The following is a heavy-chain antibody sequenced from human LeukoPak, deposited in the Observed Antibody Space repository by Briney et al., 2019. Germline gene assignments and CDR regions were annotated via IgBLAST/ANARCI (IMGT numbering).Heavy chain of an antibody. CDR1: GFTFSSYA. CDR2: ISYDGSNK. J-gene: IGHJ6*04. V-gene: IGHV3-30*04. Sequence: PGGSLRLSCAASGFTFSSYAMHWVRRAPGKGLEWVAVISYDGSNKYYADSVKGRFTISRDNSKNTLYLQMNSLRAEDTAVYYCASTRSHYYYYGMDVWGKGTTVTVSS. CDR3: ASTRSHYYYYGMDV.